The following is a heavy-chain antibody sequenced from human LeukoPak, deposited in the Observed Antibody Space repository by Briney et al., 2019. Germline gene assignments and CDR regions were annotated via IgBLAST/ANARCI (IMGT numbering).Heavy chain of an antibody. V-gene: IGHV3-21*01. CDR2: ISSSSSYI. CDR3: ARVHYYDSSGYYA. Sequence: GGSLTLSCAASVFTFSSYNMNWVRQAPGKGLEWVSSISSSSSYIYYGDSVKGRFTISRDNAKNSLYLQTNSLRAEDTAVYYCARVHYYDSSGYYAWGQGTLVTVP. J-gene: IGHJ5*02. CDR1: VFTFSSYN. D-gene: IGHD3-22*01.